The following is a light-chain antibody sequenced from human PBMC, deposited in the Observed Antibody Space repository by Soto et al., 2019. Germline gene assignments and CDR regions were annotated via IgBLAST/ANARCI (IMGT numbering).Light chain of an antibody. Sequence: DIQMNQSPSSLSAFVGDRVTITCRASQSISSYLNWYQQKPGKAPKLLIYAASSLQSGVPSRFSGSGSGTYFTLTISSLQPEDFATYYCQQSYSTPRTFGQGTKVEIK. CDR1: QSISSY. CDR2: AAS. V-gene: IGKV1-39*01. CDR3: QQSYSTPRT. J-gene: IGKJ1*01.